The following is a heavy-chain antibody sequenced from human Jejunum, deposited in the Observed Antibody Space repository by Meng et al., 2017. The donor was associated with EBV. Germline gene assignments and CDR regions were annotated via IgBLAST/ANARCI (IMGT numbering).Heavy chain of an antibody. Sequence: QGQLQESGPGLVNPSGTLSLTCAVSGGSITSTNWWSWVRQPPGKGLEWIGEIHHSGRTNYNPSLKSRVTISVDKSKNQFSLELSSVTAADTAVYFCASVGYYDSSGYFTDYWGQGTLVTVSS. V-gene: IGHV4-4*02. CDR2: IHHSGRT. CDR3: ASVGYYDSSGYFTDY. CDR1: GGSITSTNW. J-gene: IGHJ4*02. D-gene: IGHD3-22*01.